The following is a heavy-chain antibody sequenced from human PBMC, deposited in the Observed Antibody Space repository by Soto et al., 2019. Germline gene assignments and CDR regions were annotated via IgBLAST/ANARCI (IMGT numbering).Heavy chain of an antibody. CDR2: IYHSGST. D-gene: IGHD2-15*01. Sequence: SETLSLTCAVSGGSISSSNWWSWVRQPPGKGLEWIGEIYHSGSTNYNPSLKSRVTISVDKSKNQFSLKLSSVTAADTAVYYCARVLLYGGSTGPFDYWGQGTRVTVSS. V-gene: IGHV4-4*02. J-gene: IGHJ4*02. CDR1: GGSISSSNW. CDR3: ARVLLYGGSTGPFDY.